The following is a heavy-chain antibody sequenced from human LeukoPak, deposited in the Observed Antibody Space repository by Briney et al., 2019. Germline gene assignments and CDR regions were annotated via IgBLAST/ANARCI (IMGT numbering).Heavy chain of an antibody. CDR3: ARRGQSLRGYYYMDV. V-gene: IGHV3-48*01. J-gene: IGHJ6*03. CDR1: GFTFSSYT. Sequence: PGGSLRLSCTASGFTFSSYTMNWVRQAPGKGLEWVSYISSSSSTIYYADSVKGRFTISRDNAKNSLYLQMNSLRAEDTAVYYCARRGQSLRGYYYMDVWGKGTTVTVSS. CDR2: ISSSSSTI. D-gene: IGHD6-19*01.